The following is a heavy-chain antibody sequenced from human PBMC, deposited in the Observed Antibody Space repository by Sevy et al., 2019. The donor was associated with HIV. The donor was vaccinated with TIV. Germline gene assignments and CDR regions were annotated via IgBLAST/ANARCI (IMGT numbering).Heavy chain of an antibody. V-gene: IGHV3-30-3*01. D-gene: IGHD6-19*01. CDR1: GFTFSSYA. CDR3: ARGHRAVRYYYHMDV. Sequence: GGSLRLSCAASGFTFSSYAMHWVRQAPGKGLEWVAVISYDGSNKYYADSVKGRFTISRDNSKNTLYLQMNSLRAEDTAVYYCARGHRAVRYYYHMDVWGKGTTVTVSS. CDR2: ISYDGSNK. J-gene: IGHJ6*03.